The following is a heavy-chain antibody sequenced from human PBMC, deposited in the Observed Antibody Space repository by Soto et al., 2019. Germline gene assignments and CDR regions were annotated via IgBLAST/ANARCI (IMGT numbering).Heavy chain of an antibody. Sequence: PGGSLRLSCAASGFTFSIYAMSWVRQTPGKGLERVSAISGSGDSTYYADSVKGRFTISRDNSKNTLYLQMNSLRAEDTAVYYCAKLRWGSDNWFDPWGQGTLVTVSS. CDR2: ISGSGDST. CDR1: GFTFSIYA. CDR3: AKLRWGSDNWFDP. J-gene: IGHJ5*02. V-gene: IGHV3-23*01. D-gene: IGHD3-10*01.